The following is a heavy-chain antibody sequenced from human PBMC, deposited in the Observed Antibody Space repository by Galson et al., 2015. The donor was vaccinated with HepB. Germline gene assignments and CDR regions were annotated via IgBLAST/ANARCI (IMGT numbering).Heavy chain of an antibody. V-gene: IGHV4-39*07. CDR3: ASYYYGSGSYYSSGVDAFDI. CDR1: GGSISSSSYY. Sequence: ETLSLTCTVSGGSISSSSYYWGWIRQPPGKGLEWIGSIYYSGSTYYNPSLKSRVTISVDTSKNQFSLKLSSVTAADTAVYYCASYYYGSGSYYSSGVDAFDIWGQGTMVTVSS. J-gene: IGHJ3*02. CDR2: IYYSGST. D-gene: IGHD3-10*01.